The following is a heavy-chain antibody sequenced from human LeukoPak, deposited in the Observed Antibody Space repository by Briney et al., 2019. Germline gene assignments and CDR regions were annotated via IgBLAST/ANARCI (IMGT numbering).Heavy chain of an antibody. Sequence: GGSLRLSCAASGFTFSNYAVMWVRQAPGQGLEWVSAITSGGAPRYADSVKGRFTISRDNSKNTLYLQMNSLRAEDTAVYYCARDGSVYSSSWGQYGMDVWGQGTTVTVSS. D-gene: IGHD6-13*01. J-gene: IGHJ6*02. CDR2: ITSGGAP. CDR1: GFTFSNYA. CDR3: ARDGSVYSSSWGQYGMDV. V-gene: IGHV3-23*01.